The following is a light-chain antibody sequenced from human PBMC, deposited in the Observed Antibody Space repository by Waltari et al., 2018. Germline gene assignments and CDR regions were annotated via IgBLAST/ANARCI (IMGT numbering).Light chain of an antibody. CDR3: LQYSHWPPWT. Sequence: ETVMTQSPATLSVYPGERATLSCRASQRIKNNLAWYKQKGGQAPRLLLFDASTRATGISARFSGSGSGTDFTLNISSLEPVDFAVYYCLQYSHWPPWTFGQGTKVEIK. V-gene: IGKV3-15*01. CDR2: DAS. J-gene: IGKJ1*01. CDR1: QRIKNN.